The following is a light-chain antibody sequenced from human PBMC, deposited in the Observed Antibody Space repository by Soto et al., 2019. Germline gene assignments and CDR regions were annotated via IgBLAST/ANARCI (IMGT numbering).Light chain of an antibody. Sequence: DIVMTQSPLSLPVTPGEPASISCSSSQSLLQSNGYNYLDWYLQKPGQSPQLLIYFGSYRASGVPDRFNGSGSGTDFTLKIRRVEAEDVGVYYCMPAQQSPPKFCQGTKVEI. CDR1: QSLLQSNGYNY. J-gene: IGKJ1*01. V-gene: IGKV2-28*01. CDR3: MPAQQSPPK. CDR2: FGS.